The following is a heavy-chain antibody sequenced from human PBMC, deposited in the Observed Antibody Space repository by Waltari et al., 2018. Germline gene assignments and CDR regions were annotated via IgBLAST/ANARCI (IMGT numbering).Heavy chain of an antibody. CDR3: VRHRLAWYFDL. CDR1: GVSMDDSSYY. V-gene: IGHV4-39*01. CDR2: VYYNGNT. Sequence: QLQLQESGPGLVKPSETLSLTCTVSGVSMDDSSYYWGWIRQPPGKGLEWIGSVYYNGNTHHNPSLKGRVTVSGDTSKNQCSLMLNSVTAADTAVYYCVRHRLAWYFDLWGRGTLVTVSS. D-gene: IGHD6-19*01. J-gene: IGHJ2*01.